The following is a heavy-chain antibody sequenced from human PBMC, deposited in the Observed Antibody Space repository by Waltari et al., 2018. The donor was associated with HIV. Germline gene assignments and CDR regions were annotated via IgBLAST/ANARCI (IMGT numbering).Heavy chain of an antibody. CDR1: GDTFSSNA. V-gene: IGHV1-69*14. D-gene: IGHD3-10*01. CDR2: IMPLFGTK. Sequence: QVQLVQSGAEVKKPGSSVRVSCKTSGDTFSSNALTWVRQAPGQGLEWMGGIMPLFGTKNYAQNLEGRNTITADKSTSTVDMELSSLKSEDTAVYFCARVGRYFYGSGNFFSDALEMWGQGTLVIVSS. CDR3: ARVGRYFYGSGNFFSDALEM. J-gene: IGHJ3*02.